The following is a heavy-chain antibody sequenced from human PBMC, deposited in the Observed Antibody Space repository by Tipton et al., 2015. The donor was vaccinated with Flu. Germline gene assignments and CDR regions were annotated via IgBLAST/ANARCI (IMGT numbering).Heavy chain of an antibody. Sequence: TLSLTCTVSGGSISSGSYDWSWIRQPPGKGLEWIGEINHSGSTNYNPSLKSRVTISVDTSKNQFSLKLSSVTAADTAVYYCARGRSGWRVHPTPGWFDPWGQGTLVTVSS. CDR2: INHSGST. CDR1: GGSISSGSYD. J-gene: IGHJ5*02. CDR3: ARGRSGWRVHPTPGWFDP. V-gene: IGHV4-39*07. D-gene: IGHD6-19*01.